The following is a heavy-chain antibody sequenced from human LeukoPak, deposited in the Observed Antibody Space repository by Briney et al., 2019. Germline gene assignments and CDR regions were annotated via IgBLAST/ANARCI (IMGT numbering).Heavy chain of an antibody. CDR1: GFAFDEHG. Sequence: GGSLRLSCTAFGFAFDEHGMSWVRHVSGKGLEWVAGINWSGGSTGYADPLRGRFTISRDNAKNSLYLQMDSLRAEDTALYYCARAPITSPFYFDYWGQGTLVTVSS. CDR3: ARAPITSPFYFDY. J-gene: IGHJ4*02. V-gene: IGHV3-20*04. CDR2: INWSGGST. D-gene: IGHD2-2*01.